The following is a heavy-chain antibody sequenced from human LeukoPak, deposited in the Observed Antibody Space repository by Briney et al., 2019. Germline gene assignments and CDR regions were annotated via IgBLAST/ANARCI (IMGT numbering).Heavy chain of an antibody. CDR3: ARDRAYYGSGSPPHYNWFDP. J-gene: IGHJ5*02. D-gene: IGHD3-10*01. Sequence: SVKVSCKASGGTFSNYAISWVRQAPGQGLEWMGGIIPIFGTANYAQKFRGRVTITADKSTRTAYMELSSLRSEDTAVYYCARDRAYYGSGSPPHYNWFDPWGQGTLVTVSS. CDR1: GGTFSNYA. V-gene: IGHV1-69*06. CDR2: IIPIFGTA.